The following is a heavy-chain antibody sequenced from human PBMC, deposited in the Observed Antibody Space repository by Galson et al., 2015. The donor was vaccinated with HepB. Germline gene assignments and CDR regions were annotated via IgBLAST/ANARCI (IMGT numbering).Heavy chain of an antibody. CDR1: GFTFDDYA. J-gene: IGHJ3*02. CDR3: AKDITLYYYGSPGAFDI. Sequence: SLRLSCAASGFTFDDYAMHWVRKAPGKGLEWVPGISWNSGSIGYADSVKGRFTISRDNAKNSLYLQMNSLRAEDTALYYCAKDITLYYYGSPGAFDIWGQGTMVTVSS. D-gene: IGHD3-10*01. CDR2: ISWNSGSI. V-gene: IGHV3-9*01.